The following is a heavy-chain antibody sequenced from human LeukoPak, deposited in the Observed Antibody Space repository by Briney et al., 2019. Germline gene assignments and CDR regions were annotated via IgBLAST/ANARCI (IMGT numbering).Heavy chain of an antibody. V-gene: IGHV4-39*01. CDR2: IYYSGIS. D-gene: IGHD5-24*01. Sequence: SETLSLTCTVSGGSISSSSYYWDWIRQPPGKGLEWIGSIYYSGISYYNPSLKSRVTISVDTSKNQFSLRLSSVTAADTAVFYCARGRDGYNYHDYWGQGTLVTASS. CDR3: ARGRDGYNYHDY. J-gene: IGHJ4*02. CDR1: GGSISSSSYY.